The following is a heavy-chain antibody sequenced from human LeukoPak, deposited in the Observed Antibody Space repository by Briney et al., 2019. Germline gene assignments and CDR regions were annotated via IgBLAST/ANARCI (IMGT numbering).Heavy chain of an antibody. D-gene: IGHD2-2*01. V-gene: IGHV4-39*01. CDR1: GGSISSSSYY. CDR2: IYYSGST. J-gene: IGHJ4*02. Sequence: SETLSLTCTVSGGSISSSSYYWGWIRQPPGKGLEWIGSIYYSGSTYYSPSLKSRVTISVDTSKNQFSLKLRSVTAEDTAVYYCAREIAIIPAVYYWGQGTLVTVSS. CDR3: AREIAIIPAVYY.